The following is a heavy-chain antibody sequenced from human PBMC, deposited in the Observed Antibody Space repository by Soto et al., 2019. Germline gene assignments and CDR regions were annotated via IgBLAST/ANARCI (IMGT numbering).Heavy chain of an antibody. J-gene: IGHJ5*02. Sequence: QVQLVQSGAEMKRPGASVTVSCTASGYIFANYPMPWVRQAPGQGLEWMGWINPGNGNTKYSKKCQGRLTITRDTAANTIYIEQSSLTAKDTAMYDWARVGRQFSGAGDHWFAPGGQGTRVTVSS. CDR1: GYIFANYP. CDR2: INPGNGNT. D-gene: IGHD3-16*01. V-gene: IGHV1-3*01. CDR3: ARVGRQFSGAGDHWFAP.